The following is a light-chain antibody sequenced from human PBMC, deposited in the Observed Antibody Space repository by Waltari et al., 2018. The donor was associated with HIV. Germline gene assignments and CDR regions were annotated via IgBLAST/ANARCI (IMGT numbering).Light chain of an antibody. V-gene: IGLV2-11*01. CDR3: CSYAGTYTYV. CDR1: SSDIGYFNY. J-gene: IGLJ1*01. Sequence: QSALTQPRSVSGSPGQSVTISCTGTSSDIGYFNYVSWYQQYPGKAPKVIIDEVSPRPSGVPDRVTASKSGITASLTISGLQDEDEADYYCCSYAGTYTYVFGTGTTVTVL. CDR2: EVS.